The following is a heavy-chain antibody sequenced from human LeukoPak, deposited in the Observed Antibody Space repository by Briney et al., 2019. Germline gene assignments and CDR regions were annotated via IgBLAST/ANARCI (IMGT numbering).Heavy chain of an antibody. CDR2: INGDGSST. J-gene: IGHJ4*02. CDR3: VRDNFGVDY. Sequence: PGGSLRLSCAASGFTFSTYWMQWVRQAPGKGLVWVSHINGDGSSTTYADSVKGRFTTSRDNAKNMLYLQMNGLRVEDTAVYYCVRDNFGVDYWGQGTLVTVSS. V-gene: IGHV3-74*03. CDR1: GFTFSTYW. D-gene: IGHD3-16*01.